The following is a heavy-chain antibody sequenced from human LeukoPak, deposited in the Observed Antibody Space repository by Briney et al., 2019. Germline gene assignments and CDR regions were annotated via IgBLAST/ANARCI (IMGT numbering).Heavy chain of an antibody. CDR2: FDPEDGET. CDR3: ARSKTIFGVVMPGDPFSGSRD. J-gene: IGHJ4*02. V-gene: IGHV1-24*01. CDR1: GYSVMELS. D-gene: IGHD3-3*01. Sequence: ASVKVSCKVSGYSVMELSTHWVRQAPGKGLEWMGGFDPEDGETIYAQKFQGRITMTRDTSTSTVYMELSSLRSEDTAVYYCARSKTIFGVVMPGDPFSGSRDWGQGTLVTVSS.